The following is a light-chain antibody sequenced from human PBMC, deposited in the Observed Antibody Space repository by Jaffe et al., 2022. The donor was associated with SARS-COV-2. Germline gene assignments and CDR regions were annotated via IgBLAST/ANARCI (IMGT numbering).Light chain of an antibody. V-gene: IGKV3-11*01. CDR3: QQRYNWPPLT. CDR1: QSIGRS. J-gene: IGKJ4*01. CDR2: DAS. Sequence: EIVLTQSPATLSLSPGERATLSCRASQSIGRSLTWYQQKPGQAPRLLIYDASNRATGIPDRFSGSGSGTDFTLTISRLEPEDSAVYYCQQRYNWPPLTFGGGTKVEIK.